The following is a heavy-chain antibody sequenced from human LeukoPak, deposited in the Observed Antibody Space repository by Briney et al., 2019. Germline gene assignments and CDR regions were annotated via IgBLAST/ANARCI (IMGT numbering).Heavy chain of an antibody. CDR1: GGSISSGDYY. CDR3: AREYGDDNWFDP. V-gene: IGHV4-30-4*01. J-gene: IGHJ5*02. CDR2: IYYSGST. D-gene: IGHD2-21*02. Sequence: PSETLSLTCTVSGGSISSGDYYWSWLRQPPGKGLEWIGYIYYSGSTYYNPSLKSRVTISVDTSKNRFSLKLSSVTAADTAVYYCAREYGDDNWFDPWGQGTLVTVSS.